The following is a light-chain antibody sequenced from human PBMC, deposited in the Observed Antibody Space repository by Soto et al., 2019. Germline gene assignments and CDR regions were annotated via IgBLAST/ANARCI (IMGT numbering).Light chain of an antibody. Sequence: EIVMTQSPATLSASPGERATLSCRASQSVSSNLAWYQQKPGQAPRLLIYCASTRATGIPARFSGNGSGTEFTLTISSLQSEDFAVYYCQQYNNWIWTFGQGTKVEIK. CDR2: CAS. CDR3: QQYNNWIWT. J-gene: IGKJ1*01. CDR1: QSVSSN. V-gene: IGKV3-15*01.